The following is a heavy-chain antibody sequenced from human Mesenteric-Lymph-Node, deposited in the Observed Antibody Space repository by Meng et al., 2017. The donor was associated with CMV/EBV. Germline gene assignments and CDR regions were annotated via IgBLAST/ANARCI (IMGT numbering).Heavy chain of an antibody. CDR3: ARASGGKGDRQLDF. J-gene: IGHJ4*02. CDR2: ISSSSSYI. V-gene: IGHV3-21*01. CDR1: GFTFSSYS. D-gene: IGHD2-15*01. Sequence: GESLKISCAASGFTFSSYSMNWVRQAPGKGLEWVSSISSSSSYIYYADSVKGRFTISRDNAKNSLYLQMNSLRAEDTAVYYCARASGGKGDRQLDFWGQGTLVTVSS.